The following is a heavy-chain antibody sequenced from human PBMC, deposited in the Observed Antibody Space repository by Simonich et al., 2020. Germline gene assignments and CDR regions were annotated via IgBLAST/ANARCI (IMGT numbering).Heavy chain of an antibody. D-gene: IGHD3-9*01. J-gene: IGHJ3*02. CDR3: ACLGTGDAFDI. V-gene: IGHV3-7*01. Sequence: EVQLVESGGGLVQPGGSLRLSCAASGFTFSSYWVSWVRQAPGKGVEWVANKKKYGSEKYYVDSVKGRFTISRDNAKNSLYLQMNSLRAEDTAVYYCACLGTGDAFDIWGQGTMVTVSS. CDR1: GFTFSSYW. CDR2: KKKYGSEK.